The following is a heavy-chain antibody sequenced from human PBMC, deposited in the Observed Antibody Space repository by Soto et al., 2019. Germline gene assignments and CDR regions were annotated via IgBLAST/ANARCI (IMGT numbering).Heavy chain of an antibody. D-gene: IGHD6-19*01. CDR3: AISCGXGLHSRGWCFDLFWFDP. J-gene: IGHJ5*02. CDR2: IIPIFGTA. V-gene: IGHV1-69*06. CDR1: GGTFSSCA. Sequence: GASVKVSCKASGGTFSSCAISWVRQAPGQGLEWMGGIIPIFGTANYAQKFQGRVTITADKSTSTAYMELSSLRSEDTAVYYCAISCGXGLHSRGWCFDLFWFDPWGQGTLVTVSS.